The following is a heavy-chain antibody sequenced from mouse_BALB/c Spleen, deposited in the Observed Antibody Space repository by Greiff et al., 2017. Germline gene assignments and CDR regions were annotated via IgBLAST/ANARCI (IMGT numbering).Heavy chain of an antibody. D-gene: IGHD1-1*01. CDR3: AREGSYYYGSSFYAMDY. CDR2: IDPANGNT. J-gene: IGHJ4*01. Sequence: VHVKQSGAELVKPGASVKLSCTASGFNIKDTYMHWVKQRPEQGLEWIGRIDPANGNTKYDPKFQGKATITADTSSNTAYLQLSSLTSEDTAVYYCAREGSYYYGSSFYAMDYWGQGTSVTVSS. CDR1: GFNIKDTY. V-gene: IGHV14-3*02.